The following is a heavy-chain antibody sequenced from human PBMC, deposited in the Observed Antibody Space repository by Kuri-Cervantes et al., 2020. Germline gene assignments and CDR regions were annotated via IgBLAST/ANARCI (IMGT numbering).Heavy chain of an antibody. V-gene: IGHV4-59*01. CDR2: IYNGGST. CDR3: ALESGGTNSFEY. CDR1: GGFISTYY. D-gene: IGHD2-15*01. Sequence: GSLRLSCTVSGGFISTYYWSWIRQPPVKGLEWIGYIYNGGSTKYNPSLESRFTISVDTSKNQFYLKLSSVTAADTAVYYCALESGGTNSFEYLGQGTLVTVSS. J-gene: IGHJ4*02.